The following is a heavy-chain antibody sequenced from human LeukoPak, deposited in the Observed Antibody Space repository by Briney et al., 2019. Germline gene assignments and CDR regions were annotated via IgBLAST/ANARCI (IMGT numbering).Heavy chain of an antibody. CDR3: ARGAAMVEYFDY. J-gene: IGHJ4*02. D-gene: IGHD5-18*01. V-gene: IGHV4-39*07. Sequence: SGTLSLTCNVSGGSISSSTYYWGWIRQPPGKGLEWIGSIYNSGSTYYNPSLKSRVTISVDTSKNQFSLKLSSVTAADTAVYYCARGAAMVEYFDYWGQGTLVTVSS. CDR2: IYNSGST. CDR1: GGSISSSTYY.